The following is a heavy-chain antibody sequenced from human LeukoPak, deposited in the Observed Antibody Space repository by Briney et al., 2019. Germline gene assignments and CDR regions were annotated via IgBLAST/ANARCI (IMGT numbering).Heavy chain of an antibody. V-gene: IGHV3-66*01. Sequence: RGSLRLSCAASGFTVSSNYMSWVRQAPGKGLEWVSVIYSGGSTYYADSVKGRFTISRDNSKNTLYLQMNSLRAEDTAVYYCARVDSSGWNFGYYYGMDVWGQGTTVTVSS. CDR2: IYSGGST. J-gene: IGHJ6*02. CDR3: ARVDSSGWNFGYYYGMDV. D-gene: IGHD6-19*01. CDR1: GFTVSSNY.